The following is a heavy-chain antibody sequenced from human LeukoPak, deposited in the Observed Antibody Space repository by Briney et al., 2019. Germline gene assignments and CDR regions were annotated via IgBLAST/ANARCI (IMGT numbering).Heavy chain of an antibody. V-gene: IGHV4-59*01. CDR2: IYYSGRT. CDR1: GGSISSYY. J-gene: IGHJ4*02. CDR3: ARVQDYYDSSGYFFDY. Sequence: SETLSLTCTVSGGSISSYYWSWIRQPPGKGLEWIGYIYYSGRTNYNPSLKSRVTISVDTSKNQFSLKLSSVTAADTAVYYCARVQDYYDSSGYFFDYWGQGTLVTVSS. D-gene: IGHD3-22*01.